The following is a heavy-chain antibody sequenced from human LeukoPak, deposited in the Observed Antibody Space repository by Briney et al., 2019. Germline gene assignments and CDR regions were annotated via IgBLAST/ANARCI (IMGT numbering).Heavy chain of an antibody. D-gene: IGHD3-22*01. CDR1: GYTFTSNG. CDR3: ASRAEDYYDSSGYDSYYYYYYMDV. CDR2: ISAYNGNT. J-gene: IGHJ6*03. V-gene: IGHV1-18*01. Sequence: ASVRVSCKASGYTFTSNGISWVRQAPGQGLEWMGWISAYNGNTNYEQKLQGRVTMTTDTSTSTAYMELRSLRSDDTAVYYCASRAEDYYDSSGYDSYYYYYYMDVWGKGTTVTVSS.